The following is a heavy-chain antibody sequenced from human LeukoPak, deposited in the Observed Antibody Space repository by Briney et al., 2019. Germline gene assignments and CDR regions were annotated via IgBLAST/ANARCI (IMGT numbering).Heavy chain of an antibody. CDR2: IKQDGTDK. CDR3: ARGEAFCDY. Sequence: GGSLRLSCVASGFIFSNYWMTWGRQAPGKGLEWVANIKQDGTDKYYVDSVKGRFTISRDNAKNSLFLQMNSLRAEDTAVYYCARGEAFCDYWGQGALVTVSS. V-gene: IGHV3-7*05. CDR1: GFIFSNYW. J-gene: IGHJ4*02.